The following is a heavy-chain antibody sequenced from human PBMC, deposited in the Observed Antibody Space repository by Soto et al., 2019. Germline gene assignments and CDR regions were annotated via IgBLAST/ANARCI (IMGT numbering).Heavy chain of an antibody. D-gene: IGHD6-13*01. Sequence: QSQTLSLTCAISGDSVSSNSAAWNWIRQSPSRGLEWLGRTYYRSKWYNDYAVSVKSRITINPDTSKNQFSLQLNSVTPEDTAVYYCARVGTTTPYSSSWDETYYYYYGMDVWGQGTTVTVSS. CDR2: TYYRSKWYN. CDR3: ARVGTTTPYSSSWDETYYYYYGMDV. CDR1: GDSVSSNSAA. V-gene: IGHV6-1*01. J-gene: IGHJ6*02.